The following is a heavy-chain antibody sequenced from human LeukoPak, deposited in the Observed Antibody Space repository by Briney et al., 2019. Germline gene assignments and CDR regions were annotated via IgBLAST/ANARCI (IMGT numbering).Heavy chain of an antibody. V-gene: IGHV3-21*01. CDR2: ISSSSSYI. CDR3: ARGPAANSGNYYVGDY. D-gene: IGHD1-26*01. Sequence: GGSLRLSCAVSGFTFSTFSMNWVRQAPGKGLEWVSSISSSSSYIYYADSVKGRFTISRDNAKKTLFLQMNSLRAEDTGVYYCARGPAANSGNYYVGDYWGQGTLVTVSS. J-gene: IGHJ4*02. CDR1: GFTFSTFS.